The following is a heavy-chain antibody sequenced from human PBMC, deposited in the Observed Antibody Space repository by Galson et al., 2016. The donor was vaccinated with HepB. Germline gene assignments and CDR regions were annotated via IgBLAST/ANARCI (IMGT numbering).Heavy chain of an antibody. CDR3: VKTGGTPTTNFDY. J-gene: IGHJ4*02. Sequence: SLRLSCAASGFTFINYAMHWVRQAPGKGLESVSVISHTGDNTFYPDSVKGRFTISRDNSENTLYLQMSSLRPEDTAVYYCVKTGGTPTTNFDYWGQGTLVIVSS. CDR1: GFTFINYA. V-gene: IGHV3-64D*09. CDR2: ISHTGDNT. D-gene: IGHD2-8*02.